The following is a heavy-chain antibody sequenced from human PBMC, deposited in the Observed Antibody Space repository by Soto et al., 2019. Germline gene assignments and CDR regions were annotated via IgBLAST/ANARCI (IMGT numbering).Heavy chain of an antibody. CDR1: GCTFSSYA. V-gene: IGHV1-69*01. Sequence: QVQLVQSGAEVKKPGSSVKVSCKASGCTFSSYAISWVRQAPGQGLEWMGGISPFVGTTNYAQKFQGRVTITADESASTAYMALSSLRSQNTAVAYCERTPTENGGPIGYYFDYWGQGTLVTVSS. D-gene: IGHD7-27*01. J-gene: IGHJ4*02. CDR2: ISPFVGTT. CDR3: ERTPTENGGPIGYYFDY.